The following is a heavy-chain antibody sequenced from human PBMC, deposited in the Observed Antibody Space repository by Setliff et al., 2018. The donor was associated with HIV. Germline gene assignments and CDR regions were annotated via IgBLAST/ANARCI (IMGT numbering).Heavy chain of an antibody. CDR2: IYYSGST. D-gene: IGHD3-22*01. V-gene: IGHV4-31*03. CDR1: GGAISSGGYY. J-gene: IGHJ3*02. CDR3: AREGGYYYDSSGYSPHDAFDI. Sequence: LSLTCTVSGGAISSGGYYWSWIRQHPGKGLEWIGYIYYSGSTYYNPSLKGRVTISVDTSKNQFSLKLSSVTAADTAVYYCAREGGYYYDSSGYSPHDAFDIWGQGTMVTVSS.